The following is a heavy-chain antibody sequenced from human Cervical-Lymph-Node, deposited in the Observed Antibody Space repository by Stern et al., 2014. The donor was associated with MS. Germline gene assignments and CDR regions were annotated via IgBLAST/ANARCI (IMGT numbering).Heavy chain of an antibody. CDR1: GFTFSSYG. J-gene: IGHJ4*02. D-gene: IGHD6-19*01. CDR3: AKEKAVAGNLFDY. Sequence: VQLVESGGGVVQPGRSLRLSCAASGFTFSSYGMHWVRQAPGKGLEWVAVISYDGSNKYYADSVKGRFTISRDNSKNTLYLQMNSLRAEDTAVYYCAKEKAVAGNLFDYWGQGTLVTVSS. CDR2: ISYDGSNK. V-gene: IGHV3-30*18.